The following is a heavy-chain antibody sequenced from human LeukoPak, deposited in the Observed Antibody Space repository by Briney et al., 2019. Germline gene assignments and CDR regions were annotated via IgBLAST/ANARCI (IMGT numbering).Heavy chain of an antibody. V-gene: IGHV5-51*01. D-gene: IGHD6-6*01. J-gene: IGHJ3*02. CDR1: GYSFTSYW. CDR2: IYPGDSDT. Sequence: GESLKISCKGSGYSFTSYWIGWVRQMPGKGLEWMGIIYPGDSDTRYSPSFLGQVTISADKSISTAYLQWSSPKASDTAMYYCARTKPYSSSSVDAFDIWGQGTMVTVSS. CDR3: ARTKPYSSSSVDAFDI.